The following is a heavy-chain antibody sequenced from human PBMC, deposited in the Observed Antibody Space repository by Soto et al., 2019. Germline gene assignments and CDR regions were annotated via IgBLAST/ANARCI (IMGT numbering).Heavy chain of an antibody. CDR2: ISAYNGNT. D-gene: IGHD2-2*01. J-gene: IGHJ4*02. CDR3: ARDIVVVPAAPPYYFDY. CDR1: GYTFTSYG. V-gene: IGHV1-18*01. Sequence: ASVKVSCKASGYTFTSYGISWVRQAPGQGLEWMGWISAYNGNTNYAQKLQGRVTMTTDTSTSTAYMELRSLRSDDTAVYYCARDIVVVPAAPPYYFDYWGQGTLVTVSS.